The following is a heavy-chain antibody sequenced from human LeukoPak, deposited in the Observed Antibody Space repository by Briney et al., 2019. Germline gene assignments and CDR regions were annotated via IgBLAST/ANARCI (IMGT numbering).Heavy chain of an antibody. V-gene: IGHV4-31*02. CDR3: ASIGYCSGGSCYGAFDI. D-gene: IGHD2-15*01. CDR1: GFTFSSYS. CDR2: IYYSGST. J-gene: IGHJ3*02. Sequence: LRLSCAASGFTFSSYSMNWIRQHPGKGLEWIGYIYYSGSTYYNPSLKSRVTISVDTSKNQFSLKLSSVTAADTAVYYCASIGYCSGGSCYGAFDIWGQGTMVTVSS.